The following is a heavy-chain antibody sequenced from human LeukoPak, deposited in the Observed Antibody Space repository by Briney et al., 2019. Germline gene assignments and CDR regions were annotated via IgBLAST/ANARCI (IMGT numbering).Heavy chain of an antibody. CDR3: AREVGLHYYYYMDV. J-gene: IGHJ6*03. CDR2: IYYSGST. CDR1: GGSISSYY. Sequence: ASETLSLTCTVSGGSISSYYWSWIRQPPGKGLEWIGYIYYSGSTNYNPSLKSRVTISVDTSKNQFSLKLSSVTAADTAVYYCAREVGLHYYYYMDVWGKGTTVTVSS. V-gene: IGHV4-59*01.